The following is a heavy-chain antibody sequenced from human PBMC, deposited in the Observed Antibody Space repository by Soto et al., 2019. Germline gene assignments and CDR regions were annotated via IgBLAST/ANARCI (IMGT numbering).Heavy chain of an antibody. D-gene: IGHD1-26*01. CDR2: IRDKANNDAT. Sequence: GGSLRLSCTASGFSLSGSAIHWVRQASGQGLEWLGRIRDKANNDATAYAAPVKGRFTISRDESQNVVFLQMNSLKTEDTAIYYCTRPPSGSYGDDYAYWGQGTQFTVSS. CDR3: TRPPSGSYGDDYAY. V-gene: IGHV3-73*01. CDR1: GFSLSGSA. J-gene: IGHJ4*02.